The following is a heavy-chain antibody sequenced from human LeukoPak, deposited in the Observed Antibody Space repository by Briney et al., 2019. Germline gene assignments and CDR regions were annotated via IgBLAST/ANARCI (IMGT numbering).Heavy chain of an antibody. CDR1: GGSFSDSY. CDR3: ARTSKSPYDYVWGSDQLPYLFDY. CDR2: INQSGTT. D-gene: IGHD3-16*02. V-gene: IGHV4-34*01. Sequence: SETLSLTCAIYGGSFSDSYWSWIRQPPGKGLEWIGEINQSGTTNYNPSLKSPVTISVDTSTNQFSLKLSSVTAADTAVYYCARTSKSPYDYVWGSDQLPYLFDYWGQGTLVTVSS. J-gene: IGHJ4*02.